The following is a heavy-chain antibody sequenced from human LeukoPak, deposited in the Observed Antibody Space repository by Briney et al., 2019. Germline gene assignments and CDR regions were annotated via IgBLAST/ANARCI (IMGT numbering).Heavy chain of an antibody. J-gene: IGHJ6*02. V-gene: IGHV4-59*01. CDR3: ARGRLRTYYYGMDV. CDR2: IYYSGST. CDR1: GGSFSGYY. D-gene: IGHD1-14*01. Sequence: SETLSLTCAVYGGSFSGYYWNWIRQPPGKGLEWIGYIYYSGSTNYNPSLKSRVTISVDTSKNQFSLKLSSVTAADTAVYYCARGRLRTYYYGMDVWGQGTTVTVSS.